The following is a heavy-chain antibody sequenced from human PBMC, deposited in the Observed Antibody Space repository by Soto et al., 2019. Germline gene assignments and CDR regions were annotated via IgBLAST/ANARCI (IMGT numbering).Heavy chain of an antibody. CDR3: ASLQSYDIVTAGAFDI. V-gene: IGHV4-39*01. CDR1: GGSISSSSYY. D-gene: IGHD3-9*01. J-gene: IGHJ3*02. Sequence: QLQLQESGPGLVKPSETLSLTCTVSGGSISSSSYYWGWIRQPPGKGLEWIGSIYYSGSTYYNPSLKSRVTIYVDTSKNQFSLKLSSVTAADTAVYYCASLQSYDIVTAGAFDIWGQGTMVTVSS. CDR2: IYYSGST.